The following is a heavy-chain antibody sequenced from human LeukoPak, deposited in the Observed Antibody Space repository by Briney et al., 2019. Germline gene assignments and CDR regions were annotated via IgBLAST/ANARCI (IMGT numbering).Heavy chain of an antibody. CDR3: ASSTGAIPGPSWYFGY. V-gene: IGHV4-34*01. CDR2: INRSGTT. D-gene: IGHD7-27*01. Sequence: SETLSLTCAVYGGIFNGYYWSWIRQPPGKGLEWIGEINRSGTTNYSPTLKSRVTISVDTSKSQVSLKLTSVTAADTAVYYCASSTGAIPGPSWYFGYWGQGTLVTVSS. CDR1: GGIFNGYY. J-gene: IGHJ4*02.